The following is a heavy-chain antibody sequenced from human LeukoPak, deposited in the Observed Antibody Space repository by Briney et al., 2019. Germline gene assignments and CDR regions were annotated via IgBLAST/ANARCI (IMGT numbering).Heavy chain of an antibody. CDR2: ISSSSSYI. Sequence: GGSLRLSCAASGFTFSSYSMNWVRQAPGKGLEWVSSISSSSSYIYCADSVKSRFTLSRDNAKNSLYLQMNRLRAEGTAVYYLSRLTSVGATWGGSVGYYYMDVWGKGTTVTVSS. V-gene: IGHV3-21*01. D-gene: IGHD1-26*01. J-gene: IGHJ6*03. CDR1: GFTFSSYS. CDR3: SRLTSVGATWGGSVGYYYMDV.